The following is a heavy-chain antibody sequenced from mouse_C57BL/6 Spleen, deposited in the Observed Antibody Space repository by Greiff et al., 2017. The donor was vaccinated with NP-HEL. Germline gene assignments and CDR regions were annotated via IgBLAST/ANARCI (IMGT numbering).Heavy chain of an antibody. CDR3: AREGVYYGNHWYCDV. CDR2: IYPGDGDT. CDR1: GYAFSSSW. V-gene: IGHV1-82*01. Sequence: QVQLKQSGPELVKPGASVKISCTASGYAFSSSWMNWVKQRPGKGLEWIGRIYPGDGDTNYNGKFKGKATLTAAKSSSTAYMQLSILTSEDSAVYFCAREGVYYGNHWYCDVWGTGTTVTVSS. J-gene: IGHJ1*03. D-gene: IGHD2-1*01.